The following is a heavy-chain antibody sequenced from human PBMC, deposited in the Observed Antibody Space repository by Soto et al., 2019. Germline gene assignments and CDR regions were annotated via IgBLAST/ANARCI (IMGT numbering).Heavy chain of an antibody. CDR1: GYTFTSYG. D-gene: IGHD1-26*01. CDR3: ARGGSYGPYYYGMDV. Sequence: ASVKVSCKASGYTFTSYGISWVRQAPGQGLEWMGWISAYNGKTNYAQKLQGRVTMTTDTSTSTAYMELRSLRSDDTAVYYCARGGSYGPYYYGMDVLGQGTTLTVSS. V-gene: IGHV1-18*01. J-gene: IGHJ6*02. CDR2: ISAYNGKT.